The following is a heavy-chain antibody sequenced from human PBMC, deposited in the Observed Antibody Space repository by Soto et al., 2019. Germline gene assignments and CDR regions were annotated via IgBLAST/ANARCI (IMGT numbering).Heavy chain of an antibody. J-gene: IGHJ4*02. Sequence: QVELQESGPRLVKSSGTLSLTCEVSSGSISTGNWWSWVRQPPGKGLEWIGEIYYTGATNYNPSLKSRVTMTTDKSKDQFSLILTSATAADTAVYYCARVFSSGSGWMYYFDFWGQGSLVSVSS. D-gene: IGHD6-25*01. CDR3: ARVFSSGSGWMYYFDF. V-gene: IGHV4-4*02. CDR1: SGSISTGNW. CDR2: IYYTGAT.